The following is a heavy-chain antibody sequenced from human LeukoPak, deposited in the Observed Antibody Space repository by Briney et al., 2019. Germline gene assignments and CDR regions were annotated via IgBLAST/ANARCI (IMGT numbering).Heavy chain of an antibody. CDR1: GFTFSSYS. J-gene: IGHJ4*02. D-gene: IGHD4-17*01. CDR2: ISSSSSYI. V-gene: IGHV3-21*01. CDR3: ARDGSTVTNYYFDY. Sequence: PGGTLRLSCAASGFTFSSYSMNWVRQAAGNGLEWVSSISSSSSYIYYADSVKGRFTISRDNAKNSLYLQMNSLRAEDTAVYYCARDGSTVTNYYFDYWGQGTLVTVSS.